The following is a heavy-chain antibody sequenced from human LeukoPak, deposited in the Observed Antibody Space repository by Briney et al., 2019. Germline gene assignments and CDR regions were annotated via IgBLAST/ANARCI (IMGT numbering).Heavy chain of an antibody. J-gene: IGHJ4*02. CDR3: ARVRGSGYYAHDY. Sequence: GGSLRLSCAASGFTFSSYEMNWVRQAPGKGLEWASYISSSGSTIYYADSVKGRFTISRDNAKNSLYLQMNSLRAEDTAVYYCARVRGSGYYAHDYWGQGTLVTVSS. CDR2: ISSSGSTI. CDR1: GFTFSSYE. D-gene: IGHD3-22*01. V-gene: IGHV3-48*03.